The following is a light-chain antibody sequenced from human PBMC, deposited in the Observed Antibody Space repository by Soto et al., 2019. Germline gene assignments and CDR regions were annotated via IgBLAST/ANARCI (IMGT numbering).Light chain of an antibody. CDR2: DAS. J-gene: IGKJ4*01. CDR3: QQNHDWPLT. Sequence: EIVMTQSPATLSVSPGERATLSCRASQSVGSNLAWYQQKPGQAPRLLIYDASTRATGIPARFSGSGYGTEFTLTINSLQSEDFAVYYCQQNHDWPLTFGGGTKVDNK. V-gene: IGKV3-15*01. CDR1: QSVGSN.